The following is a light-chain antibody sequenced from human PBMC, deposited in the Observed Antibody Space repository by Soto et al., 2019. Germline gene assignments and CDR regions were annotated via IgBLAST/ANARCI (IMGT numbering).Light chain of an antibody. Sequence: DIQMTQSPSSLSASLGDRVTITCRASQGIRNDLGWYQQKPGKAPKRLIYEASILQSGVPSRFSGIGSGTEFPLQIGSPQPEYFGPDYCLQYNSYPKTFGQGTNVEIK. CDR1: QGIRND. V-gene: IGKV1-17*01. CDR2: EAS. CDR3: LQYNSYPKT. J-gene: IGKJ1*01.